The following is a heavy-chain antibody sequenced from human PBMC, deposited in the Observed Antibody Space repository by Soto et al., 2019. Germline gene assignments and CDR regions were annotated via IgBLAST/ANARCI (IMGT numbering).Heavy chain of an antibody. CDR2: ISSSSSTI. D-gene: IGHD2-2*01. V-gene: IGHV3-48*01. CDR3: ARDFVVPAAMSLDRYYYYGMYV. Sequence: QPGGSLRLSCAASGFTFGSYSMNWFRQAPGKGLEWVSYISSSSSTIYYAESVKGRLTISRDNAKNSLYLQMNSLRAEDTAVYYCARDFVVPAAMSLDRYYYYGMYVRSQGTTVTVS. J-gene: IGHJ6*02. CDR1: GFTFGSYS.